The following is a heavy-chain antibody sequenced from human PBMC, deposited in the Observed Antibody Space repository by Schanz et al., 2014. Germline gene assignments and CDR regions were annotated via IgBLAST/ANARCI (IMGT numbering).Heavy chain of an antibody. Sequence: QVQLVQSGAEVKKPGASVKVSCKASGYTFISYGIKWVRQAPGQGLEWMGWITAYNGDTNYAPKVQDRVTMTTDTSTSTAYMELRSLRSDDTALYYCTRGGYSYALSAFDIWGQGTTVTVSS. CDR1: GYTFISYG. V-gene: IGHV1-18*01. D-gene: IGHD5-18*01. CDR2: ITAYNGDT. J-gene: IGHJ3*02. CDR3: TRGGYSYALSAFDI.